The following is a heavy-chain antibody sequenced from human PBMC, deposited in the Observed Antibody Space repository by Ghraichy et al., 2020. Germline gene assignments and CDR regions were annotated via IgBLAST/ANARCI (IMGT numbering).Heavy chain of an antibody. Sequence: LSLTCAASGFFFSTYGMHWVRQAPRPGLGWVSVIWYDGTNKYYGDSLTGRFTVSRDNSRSTMYLQMDTPRVDDTAVYYWARMNGTGWPSFEAWGQGVRVTVSS. CDR2: IWYDGTNK. CDR1: GFFFSTYG. V-gene: IGHV3-33*01. J-gene: IGHJ5*02. D-gene: IGHD6-19*01. CDR3: ARMNGTGWPSFEA.